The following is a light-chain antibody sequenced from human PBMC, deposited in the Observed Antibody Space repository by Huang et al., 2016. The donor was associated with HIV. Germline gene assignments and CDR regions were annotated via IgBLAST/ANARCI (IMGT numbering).Light chain of an antibody. Sequence: DIQMTQSPSSLSASVGDRVTIACRSSQSILNYLNWYQQKPGKGPRLLIHVASSLQSGVPSRFSGSGSGTDFTLTISSLQPEDFATYYCQQSYSALGLTFGGGTKVEIK. CDR3: QQSYSALGLT. V-gene: IGKV1-39*01. CDR2: VAS. J-gene: IGKJ4*01. CDR1: QSILNY.